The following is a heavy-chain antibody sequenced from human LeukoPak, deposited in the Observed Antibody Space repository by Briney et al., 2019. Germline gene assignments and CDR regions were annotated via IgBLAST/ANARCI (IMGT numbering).Heavy chain of an antibody. J-gene: IGHJ6*03. CDR1: GFTFSSYA. CDR3: AKDLYDYYYYYMDV. V-gene: IGHV3-23*01. CDR2: ISGSGGST. Sequence: AGGSLRLSCAASGFTFSSYAMSWVRQAPGKGLEWVSAISGSGGSTYYADSVKGRFTISRDNSKNTLYLQMNSLRAEDTAVYYCAKDLYDYYYYYMDVWGKGTTVTVSS. D-gene: IGHD2-8*01.